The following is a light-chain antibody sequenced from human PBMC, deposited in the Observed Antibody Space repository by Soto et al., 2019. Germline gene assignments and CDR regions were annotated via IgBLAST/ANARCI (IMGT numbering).Light chain of an antibody. V-gene: IGLV2-14*01. CDR1: SSDVGGYNY. CDR3: SSLPITNTLA. CDR2: EVS. J-gene: IGLJ2*01. Sequence: QSALTQPASVSGSPGQSITISCTGTSSDVGGYNYVSWYQQHPGKAPKLMIYEVSYRPSGVSNRFSGSKSGNTASLTISGLQAEDEAGYYCSSLPITNTLAFGGGTQLTVL.